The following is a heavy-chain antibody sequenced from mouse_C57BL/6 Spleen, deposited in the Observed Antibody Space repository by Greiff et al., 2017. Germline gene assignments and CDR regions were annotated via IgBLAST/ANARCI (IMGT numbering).Heavy chain of an antibody. D-gene: IGHD1-1*01. J-gene: IGHJ4*01. CDR1: GYTFTSYW. CDR2: IDPSDSYT. CDR3: ARNIYYGSSGDYYAMDY. Sequence: QVQLKQPGAELVMPGASVKLSCKASGYTFTSYWMHWVKQRPGQGLEWIGEIDPSDSYTNYNQKFKGKSTLTVDKSSSTAYMQLSSLTSEDSAVYYCARNIYYGSSGDYYAMDYWGQGTSVTVSS. V-gene: IGHV1-69*01.